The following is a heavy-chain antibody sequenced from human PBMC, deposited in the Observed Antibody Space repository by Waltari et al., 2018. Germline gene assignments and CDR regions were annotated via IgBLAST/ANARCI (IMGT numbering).Heavy chain of an antibody. CDR2: ISSSSSYI. J-gene: IGHJ5*02. CDR1: GFTFSSYS. D-gene: IGHD3-3*01. CDR3: ASSDFWSGFWFDP. Sequence: EVQLVESGGGLVKPGGSLRLSCAASGFTFSSYSMNWVRRATGDGLGWVSSISSSSSYIYYANSVKGRFTISRDNPKNSLYLQMNSLRAEDTAVYYCASSDFWSGFWFDPWGQGTLVTVSS. V-gene: IGHV3-21*01.